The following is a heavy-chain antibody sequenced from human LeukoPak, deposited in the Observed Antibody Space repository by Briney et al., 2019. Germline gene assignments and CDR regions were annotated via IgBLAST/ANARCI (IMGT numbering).Heavy chain of an antibody. D-gene: IGHD3-3*01. J-gene: IGHJ6*02. CDR2: INHSGST. CDR3: ARARLRFLEWLPYGMDV. Sequence: SSETLSLTCAVYGGSFSGYYWSWIRQPPGKGLEWIGEINHSGSTNYNPSLKSRVTISVDTSKNQFSLKLSSVTAADTAVYYCARARLRFLEWLPYGMDVWGQGTTVTVSS. V-gene: IGHV4-34*01. CDR1: GGSFSGYY.